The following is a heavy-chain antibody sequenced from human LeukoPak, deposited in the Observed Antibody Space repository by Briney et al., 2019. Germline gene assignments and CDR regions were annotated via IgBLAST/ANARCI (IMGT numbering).Heavy chain of an antibody. J-gene: IGHJ2*01. D-gene: IGHD3-22*01. V-gene: IGHV4-30-4*01. CDR1: GGSISNGDYY. CDR3: VRWLEYRLDSSGYTGYWYFDL. CDR2: ISHTGNT. Sequence: PSQTLSLTCSVSGGSISNGDYYWSWIRQPPGQGLEWIGYISHTGNTYYNPSLKSRLTMSVDTSKDQFSLRLTSMTAADTAVYYCVRWLEYRLDSSGYTGYWYFDLWGRGAPVTVSS.